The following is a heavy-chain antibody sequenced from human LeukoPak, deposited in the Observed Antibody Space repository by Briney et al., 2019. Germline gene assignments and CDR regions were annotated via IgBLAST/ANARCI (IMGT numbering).Heavy chain of an antibody. CDR2: ISAYNGNT. CDR1: GYTFTSYG. D-gene: IGHD6-13*01. J-gene: IGHJ3*02. V-gene: IGHV1-18*01. CDR3: ARGPRVAGYSSSWYYLPLDAFDI. Sequence: ASVKVSCKASGYTFTSYGISWVRQAPGQGLEWMGWISAYNGNTNYAQKLQGRVTMTTDTSTSTAYMELSSLRSDDTAVYYCARGPRVAGYSSSWYYLPLDAFDIWGQGTMVTVSS.